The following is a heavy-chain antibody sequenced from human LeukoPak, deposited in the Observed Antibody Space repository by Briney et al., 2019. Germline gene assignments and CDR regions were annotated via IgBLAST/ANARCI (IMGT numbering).Heavy chain of an antibody. J-gene: IGHJ5*02. Sequence: PSETLSLTCTVSGYSISSGYYWGWIRQPPGKGLEWMGHIHTSGESRYYPSLESRLTMSIDTSRNQLSLKLSSVTAADTAVYYCAREGRWLVGWDWFDPWGQGTLVTVSS. V-gene: IGHV4-38-2*02. CDR2: IHTSGES. CDR3: AREGRWLVGWDWFDP. CDR1: GYSISSGYY. D-gene: IGHD6-19*01.